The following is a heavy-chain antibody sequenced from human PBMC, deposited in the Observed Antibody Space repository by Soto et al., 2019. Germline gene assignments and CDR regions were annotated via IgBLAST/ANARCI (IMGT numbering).Heavy chain of an antibody. CDR2: IYYSGST. V-gene: IGHV4-31*03. CDR3: ARVELWFGELFPMNWFYP. J-gene: IGHJ5*02. CDR1: GGSISSGGYY. D-gene: IGHD3-10*01. Sequence: QVQLQESGPGLVKPSQTLSLTCTVSGGSISSGGYYWSWIRQHPGKGLEWFGYIYYSGSTYYNPSLKSRVTISVDTSKHQFSLKLSSVTAADTAVYYCARVELWFGELFPMNWFYPWGQGTLVTVSS.